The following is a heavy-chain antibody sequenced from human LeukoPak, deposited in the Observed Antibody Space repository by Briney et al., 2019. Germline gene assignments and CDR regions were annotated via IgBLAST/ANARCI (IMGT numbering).Heavy chain of an antibody. CDR1: GYTFTSYG. Sequence: ASVKVSCKASGYTFTSYGISWVRQAPGQGLEWMGWISAYNGNTNYAQKLQGRVTMTTDTSTSTAYMELRSLRSDDTAVYYCAREEYQLGGTSYYGMAVWGQGTTVTVSS. CDR2: ISAYNGNT. J-gene: IGHJ6*02. CDR3: AREEYQLGGTSYYGMAV. V-gene: IGHV1-18*01. D-gene: IGHD2-2*01.